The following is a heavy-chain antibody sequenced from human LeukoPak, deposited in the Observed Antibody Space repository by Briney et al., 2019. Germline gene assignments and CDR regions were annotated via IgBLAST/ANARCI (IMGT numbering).Heavy chain of an antibody. J-gene: IGHJ6*03. CDR2: ISSSGSTI. CDR1: GFTFSDYY. D-gene: IGHD6-13*01. Sequence: GGSLRLSCAASGFTFSDYYMSWIRQAPGKGLEWVSYISSSGSTIYYADSVKGRFTISRHNAKNSLYLQMNSLRAEDTAVYYCARDLGFSHTGYSSSWYVGYYMDVWGKGTTVTVSS. V-gene: IGHV3-11*01. CDR3: ARDLGFSHTGYSSSWYVGYYMDV.